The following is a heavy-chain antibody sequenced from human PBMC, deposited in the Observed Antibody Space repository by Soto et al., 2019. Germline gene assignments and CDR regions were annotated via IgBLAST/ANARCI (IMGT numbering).Heavy chain of an antibody. V-gene: IGHV1-69*01. J-gene: IGHJ6*02. Sequence: QVQLVQSGAEVKKPGSSVRVSCKASGGTFSSYAISWVRQAPGQGHEWMGGIIPIFGTENYAQKFQGRVTITADESTSTAYMELSSLRSEDTAVYYCARDRIAGSKYYYGMDVWGQGTTVTVSS. CDR2: IIPIFGTE. D-gene: IGHD6-13*01. CDR3: ARDRIAGSKYYYGMDV. CDR1: GGTFSSYA.